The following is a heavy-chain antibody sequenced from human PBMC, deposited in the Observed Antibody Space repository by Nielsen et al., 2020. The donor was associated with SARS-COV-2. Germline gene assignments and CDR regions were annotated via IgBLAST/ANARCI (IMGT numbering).Heavy chain of an antibody. V-gene: IGHV1-46*01. CDR1: GYTFTSYY. D-gene: IGHD2-15*01. J-gene: IGHJ3*02. CDR2: INPSGGST. CDR3: AREFVVVVAATNDAFDI. Sequence: ASVKVSCKASGYTFTSYYMHWVRQAPGQGLEWMGIINPSGGSTSYAQKFQGRVTMTRDTSTSTVYMELSSLRSDDTAVYYCAREFVVVVAATNDAFDIWGQGTMVTVSS.